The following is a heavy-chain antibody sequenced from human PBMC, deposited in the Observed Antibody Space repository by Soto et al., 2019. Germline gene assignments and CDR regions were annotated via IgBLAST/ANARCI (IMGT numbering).Heavy chain of an antibody. CDR2: IHWNDDK. D-gene: IGHD3-22*01. Sequence: SGPTLLNPTQTLTLTCSFSGFSLSAYVVRVIWFLQPPVETLEWLALIHWNDDKRYSPYLNSRITITTDTSKTQVVLTLTNLDPLDTGRYLCAPTKDSSGFLTSSGQGILVTVSS. CDR3: APTKDSSGFLTS. V-gene: IGHV2-5*01. CDR1: GFSLSAYVVR. J-gene: IGHJ5*02.